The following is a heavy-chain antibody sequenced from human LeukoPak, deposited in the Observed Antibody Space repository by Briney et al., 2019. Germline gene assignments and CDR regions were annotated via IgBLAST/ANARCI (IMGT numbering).Heavy chain of an antibody. CDR1: GFTFSNYW. D-gene: IGHD3-3*01. J-gene: IGHJ4*02. V-gene: IGHV3-7*04. CDR3: ARVSAIWSGYYRDY. CDR2: IRQDGSET. Sequence: GGSLRLSCAASGFTFSNYWLSWVRQAPGKGLEWVANIRQDGSETYYVDSVKGRFIVSRDNAKNSLYLHMSSLRADDPAVYQCARVSAIWSGYYRDYWGQGTLVTVSS.